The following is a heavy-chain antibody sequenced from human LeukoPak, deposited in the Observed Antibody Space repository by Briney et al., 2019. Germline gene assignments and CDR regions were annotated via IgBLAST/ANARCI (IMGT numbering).Heavy chain of an antibody. Sequence: PSETLSLTCAVYGGSFSGYYWSWIRQPPGKGLEWIGEINHSGGTNYNPSLKSRVTISVDTSKNQFSLKLSSVTAADTAVYYCASHDPENYCSGGSCYLRGWFDPWGQGTLVTVSS. CDR3: ASHDPENYCSGGSCYLRGWFDP. D-gene: IGHD2-15*01. J-gene: IGHJ5*02. CDR2: INHSGGT. V-gene: IGHV4-34*01. CDR1: GGSFSGYY.